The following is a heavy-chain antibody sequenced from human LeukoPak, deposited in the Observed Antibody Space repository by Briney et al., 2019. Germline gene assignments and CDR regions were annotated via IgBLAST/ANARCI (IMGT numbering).Heavy chain of an antibody. V-gene: IGHV1-69*13. CDR3: ARGGDIVVVPASLGDY. Sequence: SVKVSCKASGGTFSSYAISWVRQAPGQGLEWMGGIIPIFGTANYAQKFQGRVTITADESTSTAYMELSSLRSEDTAVYYCARGGDIVVVPASLGDYWGQGTLVTVSS. CDR2: IIPIFGTA. CDR1: GGTFSSYA. D-gene: IGHD2-2*01. J-gene: IGHJ4*02.